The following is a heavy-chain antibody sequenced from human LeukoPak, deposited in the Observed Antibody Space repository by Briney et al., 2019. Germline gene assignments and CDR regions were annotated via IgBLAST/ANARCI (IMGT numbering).Heavy chain of an antibody. CDR1: GGSISSSSYY. V-gene: IGHV4-39*01. J-gene: IGHJ4*02. CDR3: ARLRYNWNDADY. CDR2: IYYGGST. Sequence: SETLSLTCTVSGGSISSSSYYWGWIRQPPGKGLEWIGSIYYGGSTYHNPSLKSRVTISVDTSKNQFSLKLTSVTAADTAVYFCARLRYNWNDADYWGQGTLVTVSS. D-gene: IGHD1-20*01.